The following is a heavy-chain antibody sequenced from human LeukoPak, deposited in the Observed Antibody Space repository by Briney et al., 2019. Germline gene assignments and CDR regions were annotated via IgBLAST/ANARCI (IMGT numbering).Heavy chain of an antibody. CDR1: GDSVSSNSVA. Sequence: SQTLSLTCAISGDSVSSNSVAWNWVRQSPSIGLEWLGRTYYRSKWYYDYAVSVKSRMTINPVTSKNQFSLQLNSVTPEDTAVYYCARGATAHFDYWGQGTLVTVSS. CDR3: ARGATAHFDY. V-gene: IGHV6-1*01. D-gene: IGHD5-12*01. J-gene: IGHJ4*02. CDR2: TYYRSKWYY.